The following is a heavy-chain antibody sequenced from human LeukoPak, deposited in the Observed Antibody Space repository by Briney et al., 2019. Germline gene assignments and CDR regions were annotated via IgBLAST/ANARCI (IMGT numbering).Heavy chain of an antibody. J-gene: IGHJ6*03. CDR2: IRYDGSNK. D-gene: IGHD3-3*01. CDR1: GFTFSSYG. CDR3: AKDPGQPSYDFWSGFSYYYYMDV. Sequence: PGGSLRLSCAASGFTFSSYGMHWVRQAPGKGLEWVAFIRYDGSNKYYADSVKVRFTISRDNSKNTLYLQMNSLRAEDTAVYYCAKDPGQPSYDFWSGFSYYYYMDVWGKGTTVTVSS. V-gene: IGHV3-30*02.